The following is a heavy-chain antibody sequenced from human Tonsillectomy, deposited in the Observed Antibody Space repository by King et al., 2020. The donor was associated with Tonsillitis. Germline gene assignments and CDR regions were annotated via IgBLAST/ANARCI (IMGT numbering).Heavy chain of an antibody. CDR2: ISYDASNK. D-gene: IGHD2-2*01. CDR3: VKNGARGPSWDALNY. V-gene: IGHV3-30*18. J-gene: IGHJ4*02. Sequence: HGQLVQSGGGVVQPGRSLRLSCAASGFTFSSYGMHRVRQAPGKGLEWVAVISYDASNKYYVDSVKGRFTISRDNSQNTLYLQMNSLRADDTSVYYCVKNGARGPSWDALNYWGQGTLVTVSS. CDR1: GFTFSSYG.